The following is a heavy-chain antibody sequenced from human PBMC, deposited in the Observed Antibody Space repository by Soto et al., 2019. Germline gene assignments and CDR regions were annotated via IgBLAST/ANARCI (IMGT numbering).Heavy chain of an antibody. J-gene: IGHJ4*02. CDR3: ARDPTPRYCSGGSCYPGAGDY. V-gene: IGHV3-23*01. D-gene: IGHD2-15*01. CDR1: GFTFSSYA. Sequence: GGSLRLSCAASGFTFSSYAMSWVRQAPGKGLEWVSAISGSGGSTYYADSVKGRFTISRDNAKNSLYLQMNSLRDEGTAVYYCARDPTPRYCSGGSCYPGAGDYWGQGTLVTVSS. CDR2: ISGSGGST.